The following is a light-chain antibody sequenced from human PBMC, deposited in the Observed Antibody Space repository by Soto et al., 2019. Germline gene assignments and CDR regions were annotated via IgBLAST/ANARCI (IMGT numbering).Light chain of an antibody. CDR2: AAS. CDR1: QVIRND. J-gene: IGKJ1*01. Sequence: AIQMTQSPSSLSASVGDGVTITCRASQVIRNDLGWYQQKPGKAPKLLIYAASTLHSGVPSRFSGSGSATEFTLTISTLHPDDFATYYCVQDYDYPRTFGQGTKVDIK. V-gene: IGKV1-6*01. CDR3: VQDYDYPRT.